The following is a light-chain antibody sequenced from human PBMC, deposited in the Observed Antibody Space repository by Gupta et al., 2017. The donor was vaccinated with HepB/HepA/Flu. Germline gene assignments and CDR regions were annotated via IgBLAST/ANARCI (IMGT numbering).Light chain of an antibody. CDR1: SSNIGNNY. Sequence: SVFTPPPSVSAAPGQKVTISCSGSSSNIGNNYVSWYQQLPGTAPKLLIYENNKRPSGIRDRFSGSKSGTSATLGITGLQTGDEADYYCGTWDSSLSAVVFGGGTKLTVL. CDR3: GTWDSSLSAVV. V-gene: IGLV1-51*02. CDR2: ENN. J-gene: IGLJ2*01.